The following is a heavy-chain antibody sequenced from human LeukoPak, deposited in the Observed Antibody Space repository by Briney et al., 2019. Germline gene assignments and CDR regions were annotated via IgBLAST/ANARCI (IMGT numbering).Heavy chain of an antibody. D-gene: IGHD6-13*01. Sequence: GGSLRLSCAASGFIFSNYVMSWVRQSPGKGLEWVSAISGSGGSTYYADSVKGQFIISRDNSKNTLYLQMNGLRAGDTAIYYCAKGGQQLERTVDSWGQGSLVTVSS. J-gene: IGHJ4*02. CDR1: GFIFSNYV. V-gene: IGHV3-23*01. CDR3: AKGGQQLERTVDS. CDR2: ISGSGGST.